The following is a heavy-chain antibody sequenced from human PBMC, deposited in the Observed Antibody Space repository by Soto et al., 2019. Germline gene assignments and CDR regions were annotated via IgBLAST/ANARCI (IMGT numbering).Heavy chain of an antibody. J-gene: IGHJ4*02. CDR1: GGSISSYY. V-gene: IGHV4-59*08. CDR2: IYYSGST. Sequence: PSETLSLTCTVSGGSISSYYWSWIRQPPGKGLEWIGYIYYSGSTNYNPSLKSRVTISVDTSKNQFSLKLSSVTAADTAVYYCARHGNYKTFDYWGQGTLVTVPQ. CDR3: ARHGNYKTFDY. D-gene: IGHD4-4*01.